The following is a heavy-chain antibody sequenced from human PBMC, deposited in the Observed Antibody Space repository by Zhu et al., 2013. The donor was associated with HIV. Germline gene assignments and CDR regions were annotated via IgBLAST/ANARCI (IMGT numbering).Heavy chain of an antibody. J-gene: IGHJ4*02. D-gene: IGHD6-19*01. CDR1: GYTFNNNY. CDR2: INPSAGTT. V-gene: IGHV1-46*02. CDR3: ARAARQWLVFDY. Sequence: QVQLVQSEAEVKKPGASVRLSCQASGYTFNNNYIQWVRQAPGRGLEWMGIINPSAGTTSYAQKFQGRVTMTRDTSISTAYMELSRLRSDDTAVYYCARAARQWLVFDYWGQGTLVTVSS.